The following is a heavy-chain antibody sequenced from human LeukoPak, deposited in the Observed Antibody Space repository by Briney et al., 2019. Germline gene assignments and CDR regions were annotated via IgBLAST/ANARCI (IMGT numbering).Heavy chain of an antibody. Sequence: SMKVSCKASGDSFSSSVFSWVRQVPGQGLEWMGGIIPIFGTANYAQKLQGRVTITADMSATTVYLEVSSLRSDDMAVYFCARAPSMVRGVPNWFDPWGQGTLITVSS. CDR2: IIPIFGTA. CDR3: ARAPSMVRGVPNWFDP. D-gene: IGHD3-10*01. J-gene: IGHJ5*02. CDR1: GDSFSSSV. V-gene: IGHV1-69*06.